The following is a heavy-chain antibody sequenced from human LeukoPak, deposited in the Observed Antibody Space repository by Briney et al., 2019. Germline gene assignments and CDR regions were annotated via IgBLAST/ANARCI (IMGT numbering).Heavy chain of an antibody. V-gene: IGHV1-2*02. Sequence: ASVKVSCKASGYTFTGYCMHWVRQAPGQGLEWMGWINPNSGGTNYAQKFQGRVTMTRDTSISTAYMELSRLRSDDTAVYYCARDPRAVAGAKDGRDYYNYYYMDVWGKGTTVTVSS. CDR1: GYTFTGYC. CDR2: INPNSGGT. D-gene: IGHD4/OR15-4a*01. J-gene: IGHJ6*03. CDR3: ARDPRAVAGAKDGRDYYNYYYMDV.